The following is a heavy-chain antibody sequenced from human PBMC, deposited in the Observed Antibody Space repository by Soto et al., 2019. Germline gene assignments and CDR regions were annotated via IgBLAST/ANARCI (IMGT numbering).Heavy chain of an antibody. V-gene: IGHV1-46*01. J-gene: IGHJ4*02. CDR3: ARVRYCSSTSCPPYFDY. Sequence: ASVKVSCKASGYTFTSYYMHWVRQAPGQGLEWMGIINPSGGSTSYAQKFQGRVTITRDTSASTAYMELSSLRSEDTAVYYCARVRYCSSTSCPPYFDYWGQGTLVTVSS. CDR2: INPSGGST. D-gene: IGHD2-2*01. CDR1: GYTFTSYY.